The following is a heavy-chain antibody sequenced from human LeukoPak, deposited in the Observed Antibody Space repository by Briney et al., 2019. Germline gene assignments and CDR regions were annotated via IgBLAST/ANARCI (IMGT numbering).Heavy chain of an antibody. J-gene: IGHJ6*02. Sequence: SETLSLTCTVSGGSISSYYWSWIRQPPGKGLEWIGYIYYSGSTNYNPSLKSRVTISVDTSKNQFSLKLSSVTAADTAVYYCARGPVDGDYGSYYYYYGMDVWGQGTTVTVSS. CDR2: IYYSGST. CDR3: ARGPVDGDYGSYYYYYGMDV. V-gene: IGHV4-59*01. D-gene: IGHD4-17*01. CDR1: GGSISSYY.